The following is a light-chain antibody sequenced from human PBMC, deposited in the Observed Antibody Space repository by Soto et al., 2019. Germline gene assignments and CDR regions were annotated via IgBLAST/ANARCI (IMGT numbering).Light chain of an antibody. J-gene: IGKJ1*01. CDR1: QGISSY. CDR2: AAS. V-gene: IGKV1-9*01. CDR3: QQLNSSP. Sequence: DIQLTQSPSFLSASGGDRVTITCRASQGISSYLAWYQQKPGKAPKLLIYAASTLQSGVPSRFSGSGSGTEFTLTISSLQPEDFATYYCQQLNSSPFGQGTKVDIK.